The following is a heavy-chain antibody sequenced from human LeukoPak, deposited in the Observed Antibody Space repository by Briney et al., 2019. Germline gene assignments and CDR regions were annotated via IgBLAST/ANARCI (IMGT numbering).Heavy chain of an antibody. V-gene: IGHV3-21*01. CDR2: ISSSSSYI. D-gene: IGHD2-2*01. CDR1: GFTFSSYN. J-gene: IGHJ4*02. CDR3: ARDGCSSASCEYYFDY. Sequence: PGGYLRLSCAASGFTFSSYNMNWVPKAPGKGLEGVSYISSSSSYIYYADSGRGRFTITRDNAKNSLYLQMHSLRAEETAVYYCARDGCSSASCEYYFDYWGQGTLVTVSS.